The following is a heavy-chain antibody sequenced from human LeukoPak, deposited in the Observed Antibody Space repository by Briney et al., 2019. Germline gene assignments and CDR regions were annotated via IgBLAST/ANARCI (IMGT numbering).Heavy chain of an antibody. CDR2: IWYDGSNK. CDR1: GFTFSSYG. D-gene: IGHD5-18*01. V-gene: IGHV3-33*08. CDR3: ARVEVDTAMEAYYYFDY. Sequence: GGSLRLSCAASGFTFSSYGMHWVRQAPGKGLEWVAVIWYDGSNKYYADSVKGRLTIPRDNSKNTLYLQMNSLRAEDTAVYYCARVEVDTAMEAYYYFDYWGQGTLVTVSS. J-gene: IGHJ4*02.